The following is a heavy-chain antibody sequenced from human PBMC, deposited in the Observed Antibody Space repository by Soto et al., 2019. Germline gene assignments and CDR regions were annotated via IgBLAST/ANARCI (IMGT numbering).Heavy chain of an antibody. CDR2: TNPNSGGT. CDR3: ARDGRVVVAATRYYYGMDV. V-gene: IGHV1-2*02. Sequence: QVQLVQSGAEVKKPGASVKVSCKASGYTFTGYYMHWVRQAPGQGHEWMGWTNPNSGGTNYAQKFQGRVTMTSDTSISTAYMELSRLRSDDTAVYYCARDGRVVVAATRYYYGMDVWGQGTTVTVSS. D-gene: IGHD2-15*01. J-gene: IGHJ6*02. CDR1: GYTFTGYY.